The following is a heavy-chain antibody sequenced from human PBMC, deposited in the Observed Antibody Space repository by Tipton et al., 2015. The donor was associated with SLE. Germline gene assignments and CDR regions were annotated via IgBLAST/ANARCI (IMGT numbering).Heavy chain of an antibody. CDR2: IRYDGSNK. CDR3: AKAGLRFWSGYYSYFDY. CDR1: GFTFSSYG. J-gene: IGHJ4*02. D-gene: IGHD3-3*01. V-gene: IGHV3-30*02. Sequence: SGFTFSSYGMHWVRQAPGKGLEWVAFIRYDGSNKYYADSVKGRFTISRDNSKNTLYLQMNSLRAEDTAVYYCAKAGLRFWSGYYSYFDYWGQGTLVTVSS.